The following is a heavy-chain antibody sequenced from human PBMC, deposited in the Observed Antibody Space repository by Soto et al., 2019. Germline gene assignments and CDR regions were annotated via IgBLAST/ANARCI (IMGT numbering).Heavy chain of an antibody. V-gene: IGHV3-23*01. Sequence: GGSLSLSCAASGFTFRSYAMTWVRQPPGKGLEWVSVITYNGDNTFYADSVNSRFTISRDNSKDTVYLQMNSLRAEDTAVYYCARYIRGPTVFYFDFWGPGVLVTVSS. CDR3: ARYIRGPTVFYFDF. CDR1: GFTFRSYA. D-gene: IGHD5-18*01. CDR2: ITYNGDNT. J-gene: IGHJ4*02.